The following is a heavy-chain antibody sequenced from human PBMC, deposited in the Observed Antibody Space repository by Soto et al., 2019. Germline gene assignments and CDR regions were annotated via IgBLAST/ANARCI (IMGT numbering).Heavy chain of an antibody. CDR3: ARELNTDSSAFYPFAY. J-gene: IGHJ4*02. D-gene: IGHD3-22*01. Sequence: SVKVSCKASGDTSDSFSISWVRQAPGQGLEWMGGIIPMFGTGNYAQKFQGRLTITADESTGTSYMELRSLTSDDTAVYYCARELNTDSSAFYPFAYWGQGTLVTVSS. V-gene: IGHV1-69*13. CDR2: IIPMFGTG. CDR1: GDTSDSFS.